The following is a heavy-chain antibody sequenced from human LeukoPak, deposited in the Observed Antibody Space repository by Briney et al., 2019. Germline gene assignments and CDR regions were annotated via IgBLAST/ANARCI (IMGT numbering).Heavy chain of an antibody. Sequence: ASVKVSCKASGSTFTKYIIHWVRQAPGQGFEWVGGIDPNGGRTFHAQKFQDRVTLTRDLSPTTVYMELSSLREDDTAVYYCMRALTISGIGPPPAWGQGTLLTVSS. CDR3: MRALTISGIGPPPA. J-gene: IGHJ5*02. V-gene: IGHV1-46*01. D-gene: IGHD3-3*01. CDR2: IDPNGGRT. CDR1: GSTFTKYI.